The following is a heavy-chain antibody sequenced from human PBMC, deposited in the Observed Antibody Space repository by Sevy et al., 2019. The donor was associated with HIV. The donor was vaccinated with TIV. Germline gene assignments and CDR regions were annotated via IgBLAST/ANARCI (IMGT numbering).Heavy chain of an antibody. CDR2: ISTGGGST. CDR3: AKSLPSSSTWYRSNYFDY. J-gene: IGHJ4*02. D-gene: IGHD6-13*01. CDR1: RFTFSSYA. V-gene: IGHV3-23*01. Sequence: GGSLRLPCAASRFTFSSYAMSWVRQAPGKGLEWVSAISTGGGSTFYADSVRGRFTVSRDNSKNTLYLQMNSLRAEDTAVYYCAKSLPSSSTWYRSNYFDYWGQGTLVTVSS.